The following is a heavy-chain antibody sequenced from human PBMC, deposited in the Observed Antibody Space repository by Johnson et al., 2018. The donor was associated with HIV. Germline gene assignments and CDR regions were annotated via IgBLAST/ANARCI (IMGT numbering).Heavy chain of an antibody. CDR3: ARRPNHDILTGKGGAFDI. J-gene: IGHJ3*02. Sequence: VQLVESGGGVVQPGRSLRLSCAASGFTFSSYAMHWVRQAPGKGLEWVAVISYDGSNKYYADSVKGRFTISRDNAKNSLYLQMNSLRAEDTALYYCARRPNHDILTGKGGAFDIWGQGTMVTVSS. D-gene: IGHD3-9*01. V-gene: IGHV3-30*04. CDR1: GFTFSSYA. CDR2: ISYDGSNK.